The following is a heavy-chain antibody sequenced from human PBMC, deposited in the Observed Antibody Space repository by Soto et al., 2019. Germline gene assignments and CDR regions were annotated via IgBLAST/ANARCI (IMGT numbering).Heavy chain of an antibody. V-gene: IGHV4-59*01. CDR3: ARSYSGSYYYYYMDV. CDR2: IYYSGST. CDR1: GGSISSYY. Sequence: SETLSLTCTASGGSISSYYWSWIRQPPGKGLEWIGYIYYSGSTNYNPSLKSRVTISVDTSKNQFSLKLSSVTAADTAVYYCARSYSGSYYYYYMDVRGKGTTVTVSS. D-gene: IGHD1-26*01. J-gene: IGHJ6*03.